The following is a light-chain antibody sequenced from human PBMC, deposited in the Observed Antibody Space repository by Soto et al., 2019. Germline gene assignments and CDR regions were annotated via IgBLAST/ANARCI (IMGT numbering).Light chain of an antibody. CDR3: QQYCSSPQGT. J-gene: IGKJ1*01. CDR1: QSVTDTY. V-gene: IGKV3-20*01. CDR2: GAS. Sequence: VLTQSPGTLSLSPGARATLSCRASQSVTDTYLTWYQQKPGQAPRLLIYGASRRATGIPYRFSGSGSGTDFTLTISRLEPEDFAVYYCQQYCSSPQGTFGQGTKVEIK.